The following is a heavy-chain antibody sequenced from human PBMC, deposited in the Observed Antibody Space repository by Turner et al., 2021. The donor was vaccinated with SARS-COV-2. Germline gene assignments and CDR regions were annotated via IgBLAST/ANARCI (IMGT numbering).Heavy chain of an antibody. V-gene: IGHV4-59*01. CDR1: GGFISGDY. D-gene: IGHD2-21*01. J-gene: IGHJ5*02. CDR2: IHYSGST. Sequence: QVQLQESGPGLVKPSETLSLICSVSGGFISGDYWSWIRQPPGKGLEWIGNIHYSGSTNYNPSLKSRVTVSVDTSKNQFSLKLSSVTAADTAVYYCARAHYPGSLFRFDPWGQGTLGTVSS. CDR3: ARAHYPGSLFRFDP.